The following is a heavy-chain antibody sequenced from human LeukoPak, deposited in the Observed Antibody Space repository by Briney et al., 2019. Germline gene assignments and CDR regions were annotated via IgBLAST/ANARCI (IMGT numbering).Heavy chain of an antibody. CDR3: ARAGGGHFFYGMDV. J-gene: IGHJ6*02. Sequence: GGSLRLSCAASGFTFSSYAIHWVRQAPGKGLEWVAVISYDGSNKYYADSVKGRFTISRDTSKNTLYLQVNSLRGEDTAVYYCARAGGGHFFYGMDVWGQGTTVTVSS. D-gene: IGHD3-16*01. CDR1: GFTFSSYA. V-gene: IGHV3-30*04. CDR2: ISYDGSNK.